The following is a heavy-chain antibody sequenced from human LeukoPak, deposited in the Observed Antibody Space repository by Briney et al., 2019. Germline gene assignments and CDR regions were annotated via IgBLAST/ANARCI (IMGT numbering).Heavy chain of an antibody. Sequence: SETLSLTCTVSGDSITSGTYFWSWIRQPAGKGLEWIGRSFISGSTTYNPSLKGRVTISLDTSRNQFSLRLSSVTAADTAVYYCARHGSGSVVPVGFDPWGQGTLVTVSS. CDR1: GDSITSGTYF. V-gene: IGHV4-61*02. CDR2: SFISGST. D-gene: IGHD2-15*01. CDR3: ARHGSGSVVPVGFDP. J-gene: IGHJ5*02.